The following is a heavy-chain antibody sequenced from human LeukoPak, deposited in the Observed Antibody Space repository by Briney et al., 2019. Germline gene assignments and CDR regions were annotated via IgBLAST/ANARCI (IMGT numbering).Heavy chain of an antibody. CDR1: GVTLSSCA. CDR3: ARDRPRTYYYGMDV. Sequence: PGGSLRLSCAASGVTLSSCAMSWARQAPGKGLEWVSGISSSGSGGNTYYADSVKGRFTISRDNAKNSLYLQVNGLRAEDTAVYYCARDRPRTYYYGMDVWGQGTTVTVSS. CDR2: ISSSGSGGNT. J-gene: IGHJ6*02. V-gene: IGHV3-23*01.